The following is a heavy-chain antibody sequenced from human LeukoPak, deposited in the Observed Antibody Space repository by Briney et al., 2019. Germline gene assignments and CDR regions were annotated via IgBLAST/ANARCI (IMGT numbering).Heavy chain of an antibody. CDR2: LSDDGSNK. D-gene: IGHD6-13*01. CDR1: RFTFSYFA. V-gene: IGHV3-30*18. Sequence: GSLRLPCAASRFTFSYFAMHWVRQAPGKGLEWVAVLSDDGSNKFYADSVKGRFTISRDNSKNTLYLQMNSLRAEDTAFYYCAKDPHSSSWYYFDSWGQGTLVTVSS. J-gene: IGHJ4*02. CDR3: AKDPHSSSWYYFDS.